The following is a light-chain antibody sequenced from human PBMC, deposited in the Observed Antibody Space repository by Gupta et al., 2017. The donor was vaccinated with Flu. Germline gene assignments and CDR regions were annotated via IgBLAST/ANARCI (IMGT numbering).Light chain of an antibody. J-gene: IGKJ1*01. Sequence: DIQMTQSPSSLSASVGDRVTISCRASQNITRFLNWYQKRPGMAPQLLIYAAASLQSGVPSRFSGSGSETDFTLTINSLQPEDSATYYCQQNDKTPWTFGQGTKVEIK. CDR3: QQNDKTPWT. CDR1: QNITRF. CDR2: AAA. V-gene: IGKV1-39*01.